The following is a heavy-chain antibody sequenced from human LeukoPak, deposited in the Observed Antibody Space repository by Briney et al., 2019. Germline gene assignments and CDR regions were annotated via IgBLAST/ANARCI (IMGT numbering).Heavy chain of an antibody. D-gene: IGHD2-15*01. V-gene: IGHV4-4*08. J-gene: IGHJ6*02. CDR3: ARLFTGYCSGGGCYGPDYYYGMDV. CDR2: IYNTGST. Sequence: PSETLSLTCTVSGDSINNYYWSWIRQPPGKGLEWLGYIYNTGSTTYNPSLKSRVTISVDTSKNQFSLKLSSVTAADTAVYYCARLFTGYCSGGGCYGPDYYYGMDVWGQGTTVTVSS. CDR1: GDSINNYY.